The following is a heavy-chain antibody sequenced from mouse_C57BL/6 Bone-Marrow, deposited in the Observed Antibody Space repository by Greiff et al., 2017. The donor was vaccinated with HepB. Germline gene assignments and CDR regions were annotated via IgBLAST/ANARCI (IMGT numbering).Heavy chain of an antibody. CDR3: ASGGRLLPYFFDY. V-gene: IGHV1-50*01. D-gene: IGHD2-3*01. CDR1: GYTFTSYW. Sequence: QVQLKQPGAELVKPGASVKLSCKASGYTFTSYWMQWVKQRPGQGLVWRGESVPSDSYTNYNQKYKSKTTLTVDTSSSTSYMQVSSLTSEDSADYYCASGGRLLPYFFDYWGQGTTLTVSS. J-gene: IGHJ2*01. CDR2: SVPSDSYT.